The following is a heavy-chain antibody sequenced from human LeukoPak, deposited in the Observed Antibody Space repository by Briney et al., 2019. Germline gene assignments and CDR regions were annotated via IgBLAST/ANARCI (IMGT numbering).Heavy chain of an antibody. J-gene: IGHJ3*02. D-gene: IGHD2/OR15-2a*01. Sequence: GGSLRLSCAASGFTLSSHWMHWVRQAPGKGLEWVSAISGSGGTTYYADSVKGRFTISRDNSKNTLYLQMNSLRADDTAVYYCAKGQRSNNYPYGAFDIWGQGTMVTVSS. V-gene: IGHV3-23*01. CDR3: AKGQRSNNYPYGAFDI. CDR1: GFTLSSHW. CDR2: ISGSGGTT.